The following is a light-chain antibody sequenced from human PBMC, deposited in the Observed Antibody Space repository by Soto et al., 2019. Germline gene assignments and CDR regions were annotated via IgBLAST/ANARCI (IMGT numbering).Light chain of an antibody. CDR2: RNN. Sequence: QSVLTQPTSASGTPGQRVTISCSGSSSNIGSKYVYWYQQLPGTTPKLLIYRNNQRPSGVPDRFSGSKSGTSASLAISGLRSEDEADYYCAAWDDSLSGWVLGGGTKLTVL. J-gene: IGLJ3*02. CDR3: AAWDDSLSGWV. V-gene: IGLV1-47*01. CDR1: SSNIGSKY.